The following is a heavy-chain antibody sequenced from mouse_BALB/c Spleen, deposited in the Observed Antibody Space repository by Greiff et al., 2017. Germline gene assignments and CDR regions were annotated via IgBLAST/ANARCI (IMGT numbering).Heavy chain of an antibody. CDR1: GFNIKDTY. V-gene: IGHV14-3*02. CDR2: IDPANGNT. CDR3: ARGAMDY. J-gene: IGHJ4*01. Sequence: EVMLVESGAELVKPGASVKLSCTASGFNIKDTYMHWVKQRPEQGLEWIGRIDPANGNTKYDPKFQGKATITADTSSNTAYLQLSSLTSEDTAVYYCARGAMDYWGQGTSVTVSS.